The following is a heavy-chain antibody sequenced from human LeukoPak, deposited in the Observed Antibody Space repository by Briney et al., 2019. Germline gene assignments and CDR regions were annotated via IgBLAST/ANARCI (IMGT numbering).Heavy chain of an antibody. J-gene: IGHJ3*02. V-gene: IGHV1-2*02. CDR1: GGTFSSYA. Sequence: ASVNVSCKASGGTFSSYAISWVRQAPGQGLEWMGWINPNSGGTNYAQKFQGRVTMTRDTSISTAYMELSRLRSDDTAVYYCARGIFGVVPTSKAGAFDIWGQGTMVTVSS. D-gene: IGHD3-3*01. CDR3: ARGIFGVVPTSKAGAFDI. CDR2: INPNSGGT.